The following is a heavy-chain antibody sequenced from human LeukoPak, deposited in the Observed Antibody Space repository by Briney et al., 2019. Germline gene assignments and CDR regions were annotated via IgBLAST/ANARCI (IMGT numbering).Heavy chain of an antibody. J-gene: IGHJ4*02. Sequence: SQTLSLIRTVSVGSISSSSYYWGWIRRSPGKGLEWIGSIYYSGITYNNPTLRSRITISVDTSKNHFSLKLTSVTAADTAVYYCARHLMFRDSTYGPHLDYWGQGTLVTVSS. CDR2: IYYSGIT. CDR3: ARHLMFRDSTYGPHLDY. CDR1: VGSISSSSYY. D-gene: IGHD3-10*01. V-gene: IGHV4-39*01.